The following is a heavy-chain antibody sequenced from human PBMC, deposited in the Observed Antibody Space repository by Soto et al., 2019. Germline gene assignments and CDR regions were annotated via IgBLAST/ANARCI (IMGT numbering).Heavy chain of an antibody. J-gene: IGHJ4*02. CDR3: ARGPTDYYDKSCDYSLDY. D-gene: IGHD3-22*01. Sequence: QVQLVQSGAEVKEPGASVKVSCKASGYTFITYGMSWVRQAPGQGLDWMGWISTYNGDTKYADRLQGRVTMTTDTTTVTAYMELRSLRSDDTAVYYCARGPTDYYDKSCDYSLDYWGQGTLVTVSS. CDR1: GYTFITYG. CDR2: ISTYNGDT. V-gene: IGHV1-18*01.